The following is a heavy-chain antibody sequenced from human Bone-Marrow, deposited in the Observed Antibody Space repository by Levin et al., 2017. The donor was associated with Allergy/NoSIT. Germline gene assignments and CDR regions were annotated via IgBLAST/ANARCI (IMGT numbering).Heavy chain of an antibody. CDR2: IYYSGST. CDR3: ARAGGYYDFWSGYNWFDP. J-gene: IGHJ5*02. V-gene: IGHV4-59*01. CDR1: GGSISSYY. Sequence: TSETLSLTCTVSGGSISSYYWSWIRQPPGKGLEWIGYIYYSGSTNYNPSLKSRVTISVDTSKNQFSLKLSSVTAADTAVYYCARAGGYYDFWSGYNWFDPWGQGTLVTVSS. D-gene: IGHD3-3*01.